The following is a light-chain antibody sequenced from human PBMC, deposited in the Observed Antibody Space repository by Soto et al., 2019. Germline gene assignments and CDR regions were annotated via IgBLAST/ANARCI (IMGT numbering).Light chain of an antibody. V-gene: IGLV2-8*01. CDR1: STDIGGYNF. CDR2: EVT. CDR3: SSYAGRNNFYV. Sequence: QSALTQPPSASGSPGQSVTISCTGTSTDIGGYNFVSWYQQHPGKAPKLIIYEVTKRPSGVPDRFSGSKFGNTASLTVSGLQPEDEAEYYCSSYAGRNNFYVFGSGTKLTVL. J-gene: IGLJ1*01.